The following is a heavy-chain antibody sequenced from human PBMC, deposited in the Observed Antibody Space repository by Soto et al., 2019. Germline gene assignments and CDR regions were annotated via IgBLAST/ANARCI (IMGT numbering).Heavy chain of an antibody. Sequence: EVQLVESGGGLVQPGGSLSLSCAASGFTFSTFSMNWVRQAPGRGLEWISYISAGGRPISYADSVKGRFTISRDNAKNSLYLQMDRRRVEATAVYYCARAIGWAFACWGQGPRVTVSS. D-gene: IGHD1-26*01. CDR2: ISAGGRPI. CDR1: GFTFSTFS. CDR3: ARAIGWAFAC. J-gene: IGHJ4*02. V-gene: IGHV3-48*01.